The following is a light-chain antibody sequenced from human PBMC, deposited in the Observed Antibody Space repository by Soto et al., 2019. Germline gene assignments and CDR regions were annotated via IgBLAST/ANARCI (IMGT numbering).Light chain of an antibody. V-gene: IGKV1-9*01. CDR2: ETS. CDR3: QQTRSYPST. J-gene: IGKJ4*01. Sequence: IQLPQSPSYLSASVGDRVTISCRASQGIDSYLAWYQQRPGKVPQLLIYETSILQSVVSSRFRGSGSGTDFTLTISSLQAEDFATYYCQQTRSYPSTFGGGTKVEIK. CDR1: QGIDSY.